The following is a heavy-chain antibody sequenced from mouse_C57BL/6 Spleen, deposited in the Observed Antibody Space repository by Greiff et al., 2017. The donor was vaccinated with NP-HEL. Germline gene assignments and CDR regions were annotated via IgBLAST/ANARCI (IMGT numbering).Heavy chain of an antibody. CDR2: IWSGGST. V-gene: IGHV2-2*01. CDR1: GFSLTSYG. J-gene: IGHJ3*01. Sequence: QVQLKESGPGLVQPSQSLSITCTVSGFSLTSYGVHWVRQSPGKGLEWLGVIWSGGSTDYNAAFISRLSISKDNSKSQVFFKMNSLQADDTAIYYCARESNYEFAYWGQGTLVTVSA. D-gene: IGHD2-5*01. CDR3: ARESNYEFAY.